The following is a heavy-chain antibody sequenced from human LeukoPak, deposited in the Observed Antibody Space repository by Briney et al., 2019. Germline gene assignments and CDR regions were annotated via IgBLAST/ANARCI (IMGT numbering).Heavy chain of an antibody. CDR3: ARGPKETHFDC. CDR2: ISSSGRYI. Sequence: GGSLRLSCAASGFTFSDYAMIWVRQAPGKGLEWVSSISSSGRYIYYADSVKGRFTISRDSAQNSLYLQMNSLRAEDTAVYYCARGPKETHFDCWGQGTLVTVSS. V-gene: IGHV3-21*01. J-gene: IGHJ4*02. D-gene: IGHD4-23*01. CDR1: GFTFSDYA.